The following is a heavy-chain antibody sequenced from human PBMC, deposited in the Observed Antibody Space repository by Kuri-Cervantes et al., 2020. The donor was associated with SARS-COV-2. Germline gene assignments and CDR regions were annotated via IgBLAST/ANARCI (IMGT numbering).Heavy chain of an antibody. D-gene: IGHD6-6*01. CDR3: AREGYSSSSGRFDY. CDR2: INPNSGGT. V-gene: IGHV1-2*02. CDR1: GYTFTGYY. Sequence: ASVKVSCKASGYTFTGYYMHWVRQAPGQGLEWMGWINPNSGGTNYAQKFQSRVTMTRDTSISTAYMELSRLRSDDTAVYYCAREGYSSSSGRFDYWGQGTLVTVSS. J-gene: IGHJ4*02.